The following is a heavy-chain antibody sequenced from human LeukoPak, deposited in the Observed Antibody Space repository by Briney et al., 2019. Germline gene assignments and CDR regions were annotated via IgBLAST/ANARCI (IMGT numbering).Heavy chain of an antibody. V-gene: IGHV4-4*07. D-gene: IGHD6-13*01. J-gene: IGHJ4*02. Sequence: SETLSLTCTVSGGSISSYYWSWIRQPAGKGLEWIGRIYSTGSTNHNPSLKSRVTMSVDTSKNQFSLRLRSVTAADTAVYYCARQIASAGTAGFDFWGQGALVTVSS. CDR3: ARQIASAGTAGFDF. CDR1: GGSISSYY. CDR2: IYSTGST.